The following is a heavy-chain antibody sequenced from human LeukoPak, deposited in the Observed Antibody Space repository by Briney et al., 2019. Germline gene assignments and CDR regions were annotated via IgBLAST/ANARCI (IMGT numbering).Heavy chain of an antibody. CDR3: ARLGAGGRSIVRGVVMPPPDY. CDR1: GFTFSSYW. J-gene: IGHJ4*02. Sequence: GGSLRLSCAASGFTFSSYWMSWVRQAPGKGLEWVANIKQDGSEKYYVDSVKGRFTISRDNAKNSLYLQMNSLRAEDTAVYYCARLGAGGRSIVRGVVMPPPDYWGQGTLVTVSP. D-gene: IGHD3-10*01. V-gene: IGHV3-7*01. CDR2: IKQDGSEK.